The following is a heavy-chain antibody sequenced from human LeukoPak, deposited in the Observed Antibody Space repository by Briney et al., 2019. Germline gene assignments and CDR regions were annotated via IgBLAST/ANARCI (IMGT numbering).Heavy chain of an antibody. J-gene: IGHJ4*02. D-gene: IGHD3-9*01. CDR3: ARSQDNYDILTGYYVDFDY. CDR2: ISSSSSYI. V-gene: IGHV3-21*01. CDR1: GFNFNNAW. Sequence: GGSLRLSCAASGFNFNNAWMNWVRQAPGKGLEWVSSISSSSSYIYYADSVKGRFTISRDNAKNSLYLQMNSLRAEDTAVYYCARSQDNYDILTGYYVDFDYWGQGTLVTVSS.